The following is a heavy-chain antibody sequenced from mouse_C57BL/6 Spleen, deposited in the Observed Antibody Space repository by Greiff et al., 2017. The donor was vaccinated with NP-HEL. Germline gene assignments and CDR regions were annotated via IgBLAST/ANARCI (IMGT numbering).Heavy chain of an antibody. CDR1: GYTFTDYY. J-gene: IGHJ3*01. D-gene: IGHD2-10*01. V-gene: IGHV1-26*01. CDR2: INPNNGGT. CDR3: ATSPYPGWFAY. Sequence: EVQLQQSGPELVKPGASVKISCKASGYTFTDYYMNWVKQSHGKSLEWIGDINPNNGGTSYNQKFKGKATLTVDKSSSTAYMELRSLTSEDSAVYYCATSPYPGWFAYWGQGTLVTVSA.